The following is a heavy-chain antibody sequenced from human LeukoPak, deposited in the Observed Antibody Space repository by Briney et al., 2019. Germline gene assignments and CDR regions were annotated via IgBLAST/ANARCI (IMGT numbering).Heavy chain of an antibody. J-gene: IGHJ3*02. CDR2: ISGSGSSK. Sequence: GGSLRLSCAASGFTFSSYAMSWVRQAPGKGLELVSTISGSGSSKYYADSVKGRFTISRDNSKNTLYLQMNSLRADDTAVYYCAKDFVLVPAARYDAFDNWGQGTMVTVSS. V-gene: IGHV3-23*01. D-gene: IGHD2-2*01. CDR3: AKDFVLVPAARYDAFDN. CDR1: GFTFSSYA.